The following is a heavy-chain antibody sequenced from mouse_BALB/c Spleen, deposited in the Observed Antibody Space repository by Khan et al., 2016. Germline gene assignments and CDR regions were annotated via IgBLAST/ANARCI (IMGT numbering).Heavy chain of an antibody. V-gene: IGHV4-1*02. CDR2: INRDSSTI. Sequence: EVQLLESGGGLVQPGGSLKLTCAASGFDFSRYWMSWVRQAPGKGLEWIGEINRDSSTINYTPSLTDKFIIYRDTAKHTLYLQMSNVRSEDTALYYRARAGYYEYLAYWGQGTLVSVSA. J-gene: IGHJ3*01. CDR3: ARAGYYEYLAY. D-gene: IGHD2-3*01. CDR1: GFDFSRYW.